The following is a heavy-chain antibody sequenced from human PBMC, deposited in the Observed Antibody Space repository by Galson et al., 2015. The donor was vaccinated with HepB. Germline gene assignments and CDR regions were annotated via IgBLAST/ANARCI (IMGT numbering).Heavy chain of an antibody. CDR3: TTASANKGSSWYNYYGMDV. CDR2: IKSKTDGGTT. D-gene: IGHD6-13*01. V-gene: IGHV3-15*01. CDR1: GFTFSNAW. Sequence: SLRLSCAASGFTFSNAWMSWVRQAPGKGLEWVGRIKSKTDGGTTDYAAPVKGRFTISRDDSKNTLYLQMNSLKTEDTAVYYCTTASANKGSSWYNYYGMDVWGQGTTVTVSS. J-gene: IGHJ6*02.